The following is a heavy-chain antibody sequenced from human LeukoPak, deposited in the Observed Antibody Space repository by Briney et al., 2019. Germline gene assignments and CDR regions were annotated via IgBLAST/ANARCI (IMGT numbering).Heavy chain of an antibody. CDR3: ARVSTGQWELDSLSY. CDR1: GFTFSSYA. CDR2: ISYDGSNK. J-gene: IGHJ4*02. Sequence: GGSLRLSCAASGFTFSSYAMHWVRQAPGKGLEWVAVISYDGSNKYYADSVKGRFTISRDNSKNTLYLQMNSLRAEDTAVYYCARVSTGQWELDSLSYWGQGTLVTVSS. V-gene: IGHV3-30*04. D-gene: IGHD1-26*01.